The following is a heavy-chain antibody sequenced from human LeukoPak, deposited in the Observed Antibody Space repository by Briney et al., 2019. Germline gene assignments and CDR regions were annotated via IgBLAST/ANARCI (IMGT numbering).Heavy chain of an antibody. CDR2: IYHSGST. J-gene: IGHJ4*02. Sequence: SQTLSLTCAVSGGSISSGGYSWSWIRQPPGKGLEWIGYIYHSGSTNYNPSLKSRVTISVDTSKNQFSLKLSSVTAADTAVYYCASRNSSGYYYYYYFDYWGQGTLVTVSS. D-gene: IGHD3-22*01. CDR1: GGSISSGGYS. V-gene: IGHV4-30-2*01. CDR3: ASRNSSGYYYYYYFDY.